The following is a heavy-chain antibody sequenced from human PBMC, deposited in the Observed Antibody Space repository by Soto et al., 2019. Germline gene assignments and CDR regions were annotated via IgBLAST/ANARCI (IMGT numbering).Heavy chain of an antibody. CDR1: GFTFSSYG. D-gene: IGHD3-16*02. CDR2: ISYDGSNK. V-gene: IGHV3-30*18. Sequence: PGGSLRLSCAASGFTFSSYGMHWVRQAPGKGLEWVAVISYDGSNKYYADSVKGRFTISRDNSRNTLYLQMNSLRAEDTAVYYCAKGFPIMITFGGVIVGRDAYDIWGQGTMVTCSS. CDR3: AKGFPIMITFGGVIVGRDAYDI. J-gene: IGHJ3*02.